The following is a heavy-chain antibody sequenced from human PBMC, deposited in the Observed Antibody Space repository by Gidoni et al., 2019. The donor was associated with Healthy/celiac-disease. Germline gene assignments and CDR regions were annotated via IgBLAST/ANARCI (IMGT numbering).Heavy chain of an antibody. CDR2: MSWNSGSI. D-gene: IGHD2-15*01. CDR1: GFTFDDYA. Sequence: EVQLVESGGGLVQPGRSLRLSCAASGFTFDDYAMHWVRQAPGKGLEWVSGMSWNSGSIGYADSVKGRFTISRDNAKNSLYLQMNSLRAEDTALYYCAKDRNGYCSGGSCSAFDYWGQGTLVTVSS. CDR3: AKDRNGYCSGGSCSAFDY. V-gene: IGHV3-9*01. J-gene: IGHJ4*02.